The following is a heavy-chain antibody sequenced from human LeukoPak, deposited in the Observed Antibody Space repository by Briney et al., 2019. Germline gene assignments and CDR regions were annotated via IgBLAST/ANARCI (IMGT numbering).Heavy chain of an antibody. CDR2: IKQDGSEK. Sequence: SGGSLRLSCAASGFTFSSYWMSWVRQAPGKGLEWVANIKQDGSEKYYVDSVKGRFTISRDNAKNSLYLQMNSLRAEDTAVYYCASLGIAVAGTLDYWGQGTLVTVSS. CDR1: GFTFSSYW. D-gene: IGHD6-19*01. V-gene: IGHV3-7*01. J-gene: IGHJ4*02. CDR3: ASLGIAVAGTLDY.